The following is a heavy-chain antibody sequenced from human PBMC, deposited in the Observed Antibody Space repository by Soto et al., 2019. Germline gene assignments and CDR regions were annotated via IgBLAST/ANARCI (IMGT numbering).Heavy chain of an antibody. CDR1: GFFFSDYY. CDR3: AIGVGQIYYKGLDV. J-gene: IGHJ6*02. D-gene: IGHD1-26*01. CDR2: ISGTGDTK. Sequence: QVQLVESGGTLVKPGGSLRLSCAASGFFFSDYYLSWIRQAPGKGLECVAYISGTGDTKYYADSVEGRFTISRDNPKSSLYLQMNRMRAEDAAVYYCAIGVGQIYYKGLDVWGQGTTVTVSS. V-gene: IGHV3-11*01.